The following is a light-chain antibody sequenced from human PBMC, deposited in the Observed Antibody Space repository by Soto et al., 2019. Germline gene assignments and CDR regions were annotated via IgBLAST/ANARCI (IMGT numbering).Light chain of an antibody. CDR3: QQYNNWPRT. J-gene: IGKJ1*01. CDR1: QSVSSN. CDR2: GAS. Sequence: EVVMTQSPDTLSVSPGERATLSCRASQSVSSNLAWYQQKLGQAPRLLIYGASTRATGISAKFSGSGSGTEFTLTISSLQSEDFAIYYCQQYNNWPRTFGQGTRVEIK. V-gene: IGKV3-15*01.